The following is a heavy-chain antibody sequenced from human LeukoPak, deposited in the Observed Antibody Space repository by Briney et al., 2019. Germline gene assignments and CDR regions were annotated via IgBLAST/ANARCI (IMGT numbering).Heavy chain of an antibody. V-gene: IGHV4-4*09. CDR1: GGSISSYY. CDR3: ARLSTGSSWYGDYYYYYYMDV. CDR2: IYTSGST. Sequence: SETLSLTCTVSGGSISSYYWGWIRQPPGKGLEWIGYIYTSGSTNYNPSLKSRVTISVDTSKNQFSLKLSSVTAADTAVYYCARLSTGSSWYGDYYYYYYMDVWGKGTTVTVSS. D-gene: IGHD6-13*01. J-gene: IGHJ6*03.